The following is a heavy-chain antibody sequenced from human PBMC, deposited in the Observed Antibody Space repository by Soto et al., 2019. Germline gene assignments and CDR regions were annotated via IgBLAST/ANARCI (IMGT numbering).Heavy chain of an antibody. Sequence: EVQVLESGGGLVQPGGSLRLSCFASGFIFSDYSMAWVRQTPEKGLEWISGMSIGYEKTFYGDSVQGRFTVSRDSSQNTVDLRMDSLRLEDPAKYDCVRWDGYGDLWGQGTLVTVSS. CDR2: MSIGYEKT. V-gene: IGHV3-23*01. D-gene: IGHD5-18*01. CDR3: VRWDGYGDL. CDR1: GFIFSDYS. J-gene: IGHJ4*02.